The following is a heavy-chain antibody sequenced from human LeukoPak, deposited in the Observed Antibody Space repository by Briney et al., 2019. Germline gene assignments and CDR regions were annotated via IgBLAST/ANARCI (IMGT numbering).Heavy chain of an antibody. V-gene: IGHV4-59*01. J-gene: IGHJ4*02. D-gene: IGHD6-25*01. CDR1: GGSISSYY. Sequence: SETLSLTCTVSGGSISSYYWSWIRQPPGRRLEWIGYIYYSGSTNYNPSLKSRVTISVDTSKNQFSLKLSSVTAADTAVYYCARDRGPRFNYWGQGILVTVSS. CDR2: IYYSGST. CDR3: ARDRGPRFNY.